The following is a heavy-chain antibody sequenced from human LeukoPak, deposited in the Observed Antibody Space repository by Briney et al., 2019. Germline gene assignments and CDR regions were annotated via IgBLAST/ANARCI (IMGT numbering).Heavy chain of an antibody. J-gene: IGHJ3*02. Sequence: PSETLSLTCTVSGGSISSYYWSWVRQPPGKGLEWIGYIYYSGSTNYNPSLKSRVTISVDTSKNQFSLKLSSVTAADTAVYFCARGPYSYDSSGAFDIWGQGTMVTVSS. CDR3: ARGPYSYDSSGAFDI. V-gene: IGHV4-59*01. CDR1: GGSISSYY. D-gene: IGHD3-22*01. CDR2: IYYSGST.